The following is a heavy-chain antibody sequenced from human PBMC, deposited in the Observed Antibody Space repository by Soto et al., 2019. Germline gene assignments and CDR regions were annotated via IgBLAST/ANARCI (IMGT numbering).Heavy chain of an antibody. CDR3: ATALTYYYDSSGSY. CDR1: GYTFTSYG. D-gene: IGHD3-22*01. CDR2: ISAYNGNT. Sequence: QVQLVQSGAEVKKPGASVKVSCKASGYTFTSYGISWVRQAPGQGLEWMGWISAYNGNTNYAQKLQGRVTMTTDTXXSKAYMELRSLRSDDTAVYYCATALTYYYDSSGSYWGQGTLVTVSS. V-gene: IGHV1-18*01. J-gene: IGHJ4*02.